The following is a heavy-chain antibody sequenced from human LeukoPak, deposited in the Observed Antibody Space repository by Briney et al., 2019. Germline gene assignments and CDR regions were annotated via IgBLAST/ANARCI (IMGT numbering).Heavy chain of an antibody. D-gene: IGHD3-16*02. V-gene: IGHV3-11*04. J-gene: IGHJ5*02. CDR1: GFTFSDYY. CDR3: ARDVGTSLNWYDP. CDR2: ISTGGSTI. Sequence: GGSLRLSCAASGFTFSDYYMSWIRQAPGKGLEWVSYISTGGSTIYYADSVRGRFTISRDTTKNSLFLQMNSLRVEDTAIYYCARDVGTSLNWYDPWGQGTLVTVSS.